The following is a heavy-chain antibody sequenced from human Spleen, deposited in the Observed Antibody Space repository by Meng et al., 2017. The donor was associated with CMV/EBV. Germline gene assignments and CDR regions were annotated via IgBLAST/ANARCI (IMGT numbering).Heavy chain of an antibody. D-gene: IGHD5-18*01. CDR1: GFTFSNYW. Sequence: GESLKISCAASGFTFSNYWMNWVRQAPGKGLEWVANIKQDGSEKYSVDSVKGRFTISRDNRKNSLYLQMNSLRAEDTAVYYCARSRIQLNGANWFDPWGQGTLVTVSS. V-gene: IGHV3-7*01. CDR2: IKQDGSEK. CDR3: ARSRIQLNGANWFDP. J-gene: IGHJ5*02.